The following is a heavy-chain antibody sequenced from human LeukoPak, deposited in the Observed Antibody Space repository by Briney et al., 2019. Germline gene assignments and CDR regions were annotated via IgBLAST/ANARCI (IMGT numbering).Heavy chain of an antibody. J-gene: IGHJ4*02. D-gene: IGHD4/OR15-4a*01. CDR2: INSDGYSI. CDR1: GFTFSSYW. V-gene: IGHV3-74*01. Sequence: GGSLRLSCAVSGFTFSSYWMHWVRHVPGEGLVWVSRINSDGYSIGYADSVKGRFTISRDNAKNTLLLQVNSLRAEDTAVYYCARLKPPVDFWGQGTLVTVSS. CDR3: ARLKPPVDF.